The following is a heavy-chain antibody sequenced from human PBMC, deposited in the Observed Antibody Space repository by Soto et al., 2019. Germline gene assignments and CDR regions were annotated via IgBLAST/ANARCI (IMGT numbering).Heavy chain of an antibody. V-gene: IGHV1-69*13. Sequence: SVKVSCKASGGTFSSYAISWVRQAPGQGLEWMGGIIPIFGTANYAQKFQGRVTITADESTSTAYMELSSLRSEDTAVYYCARDRRSGISGAGNHPDLHAIPTRRTTDP. D-gene: IGHD6-13*01. J-gene: IGHJ5*02. CDR1: GGTFSSYA. CDR2: IIPIFGTA. CDR3: ARDRRSGISGAGNHPDLHAIPTRRTTDP.